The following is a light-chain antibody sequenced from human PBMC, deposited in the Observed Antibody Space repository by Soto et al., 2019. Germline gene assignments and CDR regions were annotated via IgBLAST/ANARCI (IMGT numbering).Light chain of an antibody. CDR2: GAS. J-gene: IGKJ1*01. V-gene: IGKV3-15*01. Sequence: MTQSPSTLSGSVGDRVTITCRASQSVSSNLAWYQQKPGQAPRLLIYGASTRATGIPARFSGSGSGTEFTLTISSLQSEDFAVYYCQQYNNWLWTFGQGTKVDIK. CDR3: QQYNNWLWT. CDR1: QSVSSN.